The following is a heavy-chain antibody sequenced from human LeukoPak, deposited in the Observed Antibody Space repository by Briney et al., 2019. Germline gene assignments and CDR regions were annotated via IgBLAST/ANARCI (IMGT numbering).Heavy chain of an antibody. CDR3: TRGPGYDYVWGSYRADY. J-gene: IGHJ4*02. Sequence: GGSLRLSCAASGFIFYSYAMHWVRQAPGRGLEYVSASGSSTFYANSVKGRFTISRDNSKNTLDLQMGSLRPDDMAVYYCTRGPGYDYVWGSYRADYWGQGILVTVSS. V-gene: IGHV3-64*01. CDR1: GFIFYSYA. D-gene: IGHD3-16*02. CDR2: SGSST.